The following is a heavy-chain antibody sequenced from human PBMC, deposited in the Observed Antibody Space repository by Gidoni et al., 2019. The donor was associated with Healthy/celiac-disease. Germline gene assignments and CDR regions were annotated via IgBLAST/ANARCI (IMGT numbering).Heavy chain of an antibody. V-gene: IGHV3-74*01. CDR3: ARGYCSGGSCYFDY. Sequence: EVQLVESGGGLVQPGGSLRLSCAASGFTFSSYWMHWVRQAPGKGLGWVSRINSDGSSTSYADSVKGRFTISRDNAKNTLYLQMNSLRAEDTAVYYCARGYCSGGSCYFDYWGQGTLVTVSS. CDR2: INSDGSST. J-gene: IGHJ4*02. CDR1: GFTFSSYW. D-gene: IGHD2-15*01.